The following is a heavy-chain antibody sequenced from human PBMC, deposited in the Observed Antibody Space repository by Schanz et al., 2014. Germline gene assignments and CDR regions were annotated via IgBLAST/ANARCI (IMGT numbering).Heavy chain of an antibody. J-gene: IGHJ4*02. CDR3: ARPRSDYGEVDY. Sequence: QAQLMESGGGVVQPGTSLILSCSASGFSLNTYAIHWFRQPAGKGLEWVAVIWNNGVTKYYADSVRGRFTISRDRFQNAQMLRISSRRADEAADYYCARPRSDYGEVDYWGQGTLVTVSS. CDR1: GFSLNTYA. V-gene: IGHV3-33*01. CDR2: IWNNGVTK. D-gene: IGHD4-17*01.